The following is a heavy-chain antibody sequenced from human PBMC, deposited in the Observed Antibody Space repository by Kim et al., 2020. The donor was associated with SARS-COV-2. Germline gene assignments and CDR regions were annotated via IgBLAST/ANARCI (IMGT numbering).Heavy chain of an antibody. CDR1: GLTFSSYG. D-gene: IGHD3-3*01. V-gene: IGHV3-33*08. J-gene: IGHJ6*02. CDR2: IWYDGSNK. CDR3: ARDPRDNYDFWSGYANYYYYGMDV. Sequence: GGSLRLSCEASGLTFSSYGMHWVRQAPGKGLEWVAVIWYDGSNKYYADSVKGRFTISRDNSKNTLYLQMNSLRAEDTAVYYCARDPRDNYDFWSGYANYYYYGMDVWGQGTTVTVSS.